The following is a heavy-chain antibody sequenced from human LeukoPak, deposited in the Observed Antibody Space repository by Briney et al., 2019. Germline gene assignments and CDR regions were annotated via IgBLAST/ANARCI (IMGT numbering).Heavy chain of an antibody. V-gene: IGHV4-34*01. CDR1: GGSFSGYY. J-gene: IGHJ4*02. D-gene: IGHD3-9*01. CDR2: INHSGST. CDR3: ARGLRYFDWLPPHYFDY. Sequence: SETLSLTCAVYGGSFSGYYWSWIRQPPGKGLEWIGEINHSGSTNYNPSLKSRVTISVDTSKNQFSLKLSSVTAADTAVYYCARGLRYFDWLPPHYFDYWGQGTLVTVSS.